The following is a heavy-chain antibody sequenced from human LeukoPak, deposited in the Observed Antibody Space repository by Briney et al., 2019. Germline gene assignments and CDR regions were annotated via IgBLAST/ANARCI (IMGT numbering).Heavy chain of an antibody. CDR2: MNQDGSVK. Sequence: SGGSLRLSCAASGFTFSSYWMSWVRQAPGKGLEWVANMNQDGSVKYYVDSVKGRFTISRDNAKNSVYLQMNSLRVEDTAVYYCARDAVRFLEWLTTYYMDVWGKGTTVIVSS. V-gene: IGHV3-7*01. D-gene: IGHD3-3*01. J-gene: IGHJ6*03. CDR3: ARDAVRFLEWLTTYYMDV. CDR1: GFTFSSYW.